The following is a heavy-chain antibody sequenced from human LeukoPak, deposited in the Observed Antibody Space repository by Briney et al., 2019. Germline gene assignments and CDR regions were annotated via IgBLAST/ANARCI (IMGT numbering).Heavy chain of an antibody. CDR2: ISYDGSNK. J-gene: IGHJ4*02. CDR1: GFTFRSYA. Sequence: GGSLRLSCAAAGFTFRSYAMHWIRQAPGKGLEWVAVISYDGSNKYYADSVKGRFTISRDNSKNTLYLQMNSLRAEDTAVYYCARAPPGSGYIEGVYFDYWGQGTLVTVSS. CDR3: ARAPPGSGYIEGVYFDY. D-gene: IGHD5-12*01. V-gene: IGHV3-30-3*01.